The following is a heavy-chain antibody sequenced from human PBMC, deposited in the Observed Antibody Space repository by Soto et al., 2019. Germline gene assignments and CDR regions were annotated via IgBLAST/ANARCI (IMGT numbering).Heavy chain of an antibody. CDR1: GGTFSSYA. V-gene: IGHV1-69*13. CDR2: IIPIFGTA. Sequence: SVKVSCKASGGTFSSYAISWVRQAPGQGLEWMGGIIPIFGTANYAQKFQGRVTITADESTSTAYMELSSLRSEDTAVYYCARGNLLLLPPPYYYYGMVVWGQGITVTVSS. J-gene: IGHJ6*02. CDR3: ARGNLLLLPPPYYYYGMVV. D-gene: IGHD1-1*01.